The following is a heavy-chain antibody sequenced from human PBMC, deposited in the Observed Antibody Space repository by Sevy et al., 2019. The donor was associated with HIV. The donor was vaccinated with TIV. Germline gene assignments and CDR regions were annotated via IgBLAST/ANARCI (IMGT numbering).Heavy chain of an antibody. J-gene: IGHJ6*02. CDR2: IKSKTDGGTT. V-gene: IGHV3-15*01. Sequence: GGSLRLSCAASGFTFSNAWMSWVRQAPGKGLEWVGRIKSKTDGGTTDYAAPVKGRFTISRDDSKNTLYLQMNSLKTEDTAVYYCTTTSRNKDYYDSRGDYYYYGMDVWGQGTTSPSP. CDR1: GFTFSNAW. CDR3: TTTSRNKDYYDSRGDYYYYGMDV. D-gene: IGHD3-22*01.